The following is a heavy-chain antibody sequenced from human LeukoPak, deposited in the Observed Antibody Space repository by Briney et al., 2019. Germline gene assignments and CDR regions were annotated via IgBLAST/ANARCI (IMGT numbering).Heavy chain of an antibody. Sequence: PGGSLRLSCAASGFTFSSYSMNWVRQAPGKGLEWVSYISSSSSTIYYADSVKGRFTISRDNAKNSLYLQMNSLRAEDTAVYYCAKEKYRRIAAASQASWSYVDYWGQGTLVTVSS. D-gene: IGHD6-13*01. CDR3: AKEKYRRIAAASQASWSYVDY. CDR2: ISSSSSTI. CDR1: GFTFSSYS. J-gene: IGHJ4*02. V-gene: IGHV3-48*01.